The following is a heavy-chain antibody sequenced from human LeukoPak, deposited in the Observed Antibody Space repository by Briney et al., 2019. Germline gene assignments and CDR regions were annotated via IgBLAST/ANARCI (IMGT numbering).Heavy chain of an antibody. D-gene: IGHD2-2*01. CDR1: GFTFRGYW. V-gene: IGHV3-74*03. CDR3: ARDQYYQLLL. J-gene: IGHJ4*02. Sequence: GGSLRLSCAGSGFTFRGYWIHWVRQVPGKGLVWVSRINGDGSSATYADSVKGRFTISRDDAKNTVYLQMNNLRAGDTAVYYCARDQYYQLLLWGQGSLVTVSP. CDR2: INGDGSSA.